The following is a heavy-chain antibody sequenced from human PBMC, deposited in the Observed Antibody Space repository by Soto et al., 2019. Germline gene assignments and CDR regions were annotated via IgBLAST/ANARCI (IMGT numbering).Heavy chain of an antibody. CDR2: IKSKTDGGTT. V-gene: IGHV3-15*07. CDR1: GFTFSNAW. Sequence: EVQLVESGGGLVKPGGSLSLSCAASGFTFSNAWMNWVRQAPGKGLEWVGRIKSKTDGGTTDYAAPVKGRFTISRDDSKNTLYLQMNSLKTEDTAVYYCTTSHSNYGEFDPWGQGTLVTVSS. D-gene: IGHD4-4*01. J-gene: IGHJ5*02. CDR3: TTSHSNYGEFDP.